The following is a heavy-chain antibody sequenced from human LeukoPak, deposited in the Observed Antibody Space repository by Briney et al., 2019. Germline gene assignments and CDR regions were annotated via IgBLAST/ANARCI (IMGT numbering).Heavy chain of an antibody. CDR1: GYTFTSYD. CDR3: ARGSYGYLGFDY. CDR2: INPNSGNT. D-gene: IGHD5-18*01. Sequence: RASVKVSCKASGYTFTSYDINWVRQATGQGLEWMGWINPNSGNTGYAQKFQGRVTMTRNTSISTAYMELSSLRSEDTAVYYCARGSYGYLGFDYWGQGTLVTVSS. J-gene: IGHJ4*02. V-gene: IGHV1-8*01.